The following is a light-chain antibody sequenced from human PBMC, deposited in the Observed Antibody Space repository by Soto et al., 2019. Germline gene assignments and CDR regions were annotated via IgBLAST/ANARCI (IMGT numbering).Light chain of an antibody. CDR3: QQYNSYSPYT. Sequence: EIVLTQSPVTLSLSPGERATLSCRASQSVRTYLAWYQVKPGQAPRLLIYDASRRASGVPARFSGSGSGTDFTLTISSLEPEDFALYYCQQYNSYSPYTFGQGTKLEIK. CDR1: QSVRTY. J-gene: IGKJ2*01. CDR2: DAS. V-gene: IGKV3-11*01.